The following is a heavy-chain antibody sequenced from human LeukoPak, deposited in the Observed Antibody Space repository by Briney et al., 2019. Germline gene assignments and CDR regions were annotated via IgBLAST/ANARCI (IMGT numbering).Heavy chain of an antibody. Sequence: SETLSLTCTDPGGSISSYYWSCIRQPPGKGLEWIGYIYYSGSTNYIPSLKSRVTISVDTSKNQFSLKLSSVTAADTAVYYCARLTGYRIESAFDIWGQGTMVTVSS. D-gene: IGHD3-9*01. CDR3: ARLTGYRIESAFDI. CDR2: IYYSGST. CDR1: GGSISSYY. J-gene: IGHJ3*02. V-gene: IGHV4-59*01.